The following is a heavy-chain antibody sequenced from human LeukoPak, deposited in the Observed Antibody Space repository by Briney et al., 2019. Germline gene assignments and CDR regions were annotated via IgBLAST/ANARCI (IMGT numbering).Heavy chain of an antibody. Sequence: SETLSLTCTVSGGSISSYYWSWIRQPPGKGLEWIGYIYYSGSTNYNPSLKSRVTISVDTSKNQFSLKLSSVTAADTAVYYCARQAHYDSSGYYYDYWGQGALVTVSS. CDR2: IYYSGST. CDR1: GGSISSYY. D-gene: IGHD3-22*01. CDR3: ARQAHYDSSGYYYDY. V-gene: IGHV4-59*08. J-gene: IGHJ4*02.